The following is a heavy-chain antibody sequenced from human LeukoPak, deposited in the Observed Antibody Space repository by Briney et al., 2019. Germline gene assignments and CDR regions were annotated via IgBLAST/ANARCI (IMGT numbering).Heavy chain of an antibody. CDR3: ARHNVVEWEHNYYYGMDV. V-gene: IGHV3-33*01. J-gene: IGHJ6*02. D-gene: IGHD1-26*01. CDR1: GFTFSSYG. CDR2: IWYDGSNK. Sequence: GGSLRLSCAASGFTFSSYGMHWVRQAPGKGLEWVAVIWYDGSNKYYADSVKGRFTISRDNSKNTLYLQMNSLRAEDTAVYYCARHNVVEWEHNYYYGMDVWGQGTTVTVSS.